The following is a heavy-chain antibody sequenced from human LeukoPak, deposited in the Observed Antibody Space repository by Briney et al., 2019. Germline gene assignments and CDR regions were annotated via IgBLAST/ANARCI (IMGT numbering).Heavy chain of an antibody. Sequence: ASVKVSCKASGYTFTAYYLNWVRQAPGQGLEWLGWIHPSSGVAKLPQRFQGRVTMARDTSITTVYMELSSLRSEDTAVYYCAREAITIFGVVRTQTTYGPHRFDPWGQGTLVTVSS. CDR2: IHPSSGVA. D-gene: IGHD3-3*01. CDR1: GYTFTAYY. J-gene: IGHJ5*02. V-gene: IGHV1-2*02. CDR3: AREAITIFGVVRTQTTYGPHRFDP.